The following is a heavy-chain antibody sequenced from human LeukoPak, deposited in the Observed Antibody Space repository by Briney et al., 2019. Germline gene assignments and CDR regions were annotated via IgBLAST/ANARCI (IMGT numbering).Heavy chain of an antibody. J-gene: IGHJ1*01. V-gene: IGHV4-59*01. CDR3: AREEIGYSSGSSEYFQH. Sequence: PSETLSLTCTVSGGSISSYYWSWIRQPPGKGLEWIGYIYYSGSTNYNPSLKSRVTISVDTSKNQFSLKLSSVTAADTAVYYCAREEIGYSSGSSEYFQHWGQGTLVTVSS. CDR1: GGSISSYY. CDR2: IYYSGST. D-gene: IGHD6-19*01.